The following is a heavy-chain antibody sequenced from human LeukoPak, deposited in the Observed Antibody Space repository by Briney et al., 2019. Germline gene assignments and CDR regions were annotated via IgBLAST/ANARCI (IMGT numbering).Heavy chain of an antibody. V-gene: IGHV1-69*04. D-gene: IGHD1-1*01. J-gene: IGHJ5*02. Sequence: SVKVSCKASGGTFSSYAISWVRQAPGQGLEWMGRIIPILGIANYAQKFQGRVTITADKSTSTAYMELSSLRSEDTAVYYCARGTASLDWFDPWGQGTLVTVSS. CDR3: ARGTASLDWFDP. CDR2: IIPILGIA. CDR1: GGTFSSYA.